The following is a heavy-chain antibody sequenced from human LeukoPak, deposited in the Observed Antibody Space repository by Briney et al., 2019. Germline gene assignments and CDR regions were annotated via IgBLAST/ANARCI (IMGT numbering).Heavy chain of an antibody. CDR1: GFTLSSYG. J-gene: IGHJ4*02. CDR3: AKVNYYGSGSQYYFDY. V-gene: IGHV3-30*18. CDR2: ISYDRSNK. D-gene: IGHD3-10*01. Sequence: PGTSLRLSCAASGFTLSSYGMHWVRQAPGKGLEWVAVISYDRSNKFYTDSVKGRFTISRDSSKNTLYLQMNSLRAEDTAVYYCAKVNYYGSGSQYYFDYWGQGTLVTVSS.